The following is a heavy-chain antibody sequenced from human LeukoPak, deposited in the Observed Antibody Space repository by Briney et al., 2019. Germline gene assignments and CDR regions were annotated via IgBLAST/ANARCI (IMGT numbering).Heavy chain of an antibody. CDR2: ISSSSSTI. V-gene: IGHV3-48*02. D-gene: IGHD3-3*01. CDR3: ARNEWKSLDY. J-gene: IGHJ4*02. CDR1: GFTFSSYS. Sequence: GGSLRLSCAAPGFTFSSYSMNWVRQAPGKGLEWVSYISSSSSTIYYADSVKGRFTISRDNAKNSLYLQMNSLRDEDTAVYYSARNEWKSLDYWGQGTLVTVSS.